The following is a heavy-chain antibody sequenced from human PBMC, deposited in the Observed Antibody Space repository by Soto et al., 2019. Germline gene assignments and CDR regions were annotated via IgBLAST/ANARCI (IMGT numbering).Heavy chain of an antibody. CDR2: IIPMFGTV. J-gene: IGHJ4*02. D-gene: IGHD1-26*01. V-gene: IGHV1-69*01. CDR3: ARSAGSQGHLDY. Sequence: QVQLVQSGTEVLQPGSSVKVSCKASGAAFSRYPINWVRQAPGQGLEWMGGIIPMFGTVNYAQKFQGRVTITADADTDTAYLQLSNLRSDDTAVYYCARSAGSQGHLDYWGQGTLVTVSS. CDR1: GAAFSRYP.